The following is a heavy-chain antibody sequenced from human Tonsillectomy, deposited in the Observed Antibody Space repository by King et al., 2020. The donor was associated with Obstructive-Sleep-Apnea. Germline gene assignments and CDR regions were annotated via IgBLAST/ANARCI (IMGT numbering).Heavy chain of an antibody. D-gene: IGHD5-12*01. CDR3: AKDQGPSRGFPDY. J-gene: IGHJ4*02. CDR2: IWYDGSSR. V-gene: IGHV3-33*06. CDR1: GFTFSSYA. Sequence: VQLVESGGGVVQPGRSLRLSCGASGFTFSSYAMHWVRQAPGKVLEWVAVIWYDGSSRYYADSVQGRFTISRYNSQHTLYLPMNSLRAEDTAVYYCAKDQGPSRGFPDYWGQGTLVTVSS.